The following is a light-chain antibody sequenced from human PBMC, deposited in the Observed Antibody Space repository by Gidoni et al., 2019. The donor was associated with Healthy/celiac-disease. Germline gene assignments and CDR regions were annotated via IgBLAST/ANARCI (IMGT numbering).Light chain of an antibody. CDR1: QDISNY. CDR3: QQYDNLLYT. J-gene: IGKJ2*01. Sequence: IKMPKSPSSLSASVGDRVTITCQASQDISNYLNWYQQKPGKAPKLLIYDASNLETGVPSRFSGSGSGTDFTFTISSLQPEDIATYYCQQYDNLLYTFGQGTKLEIK. V-gene: IGKV1-33*01. CDR2: DAS.